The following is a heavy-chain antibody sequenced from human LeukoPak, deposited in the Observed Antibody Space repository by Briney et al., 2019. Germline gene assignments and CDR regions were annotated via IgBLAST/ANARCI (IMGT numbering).Heavy chain of an antibody. V-gene: IGHV3-21*01. D-gene: IGHD3-10*01. CDR2: ISSSSSYI. CDR1: GFTFSSYA. Sequence: GGSLRLSCAASGFTFSSYAMSWVRQAPGKGLEWVSSISSSSSYIYYADSVKGRFTISRDNAKNSLYLQMNSLRAEDTAVYYCAREKGLWFGKRMGMDVWGQGTTVTVSS. CDR3: AREKGLWFGKRMGMDV. J-gene: IGHJ6*02.